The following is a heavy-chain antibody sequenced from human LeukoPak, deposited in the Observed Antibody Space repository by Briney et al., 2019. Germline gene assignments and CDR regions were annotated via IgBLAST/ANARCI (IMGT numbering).Heavy chain of an antibody. V-gene: IGHV4-59*01. CDR1: GGSISSYY. CDR3: ARGNGSWDYYYYYYMDV. J-gene: IGHJ6*03. D-gene: IGHD6-13*01. Sequence: PETLSLTCTVSGGSISSYYWSWIRQPPGKGLEWIGYIYYSGSTNYNPSLKSRVTISVDTSKNQFSLKLSSVTAADTAVYYCARGNGSWDYYYYYYMDVWGKGTTVTVSS. CDR2: IYYSGST.